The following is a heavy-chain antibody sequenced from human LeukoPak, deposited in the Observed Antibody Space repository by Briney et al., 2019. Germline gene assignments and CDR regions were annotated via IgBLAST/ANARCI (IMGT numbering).Heavy chain of an antibody. Sequence: ASVKVSCKASGYTFTGYYMHWVRQAPGQGLEWMGWINPNSGGTNYAQKFQGRVTMTRDTSISTAYMELSRLRSGDTAVYYCRVAAAAGQYYFDYWGQGTLVTVSS. CDR3: RVAAAAGQYYFDY. V-gene: IGHV1-2*02. CDR2: INPNSGGT. CDR1: GYTFTGYY. J-gene: IGHJ4*02. D-gene: IGHD6-13*01.